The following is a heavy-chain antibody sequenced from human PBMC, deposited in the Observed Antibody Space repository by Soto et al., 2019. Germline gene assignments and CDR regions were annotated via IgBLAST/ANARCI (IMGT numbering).Heavy chain of an antibody. Sequence: ESGGGLVKPGGSLRLSCAASGFTFSDYYMSWIRQAPGKGLEWVSYISSSSSYTNYADSVKGRFTISRDNAKNSLYLQMNSLRAEDTAVYYCARVLVRGVIIYYFDYWGQGTLVTVSS. V-gene: IGHV3-11*06. CDR2: ISSSSSYT. CDR1: GFTFSDYY. D-gene: IGHD3-10*01. CDR3: ARVLVRGVIIYYFDY. J-gene: IGHJ4*02.